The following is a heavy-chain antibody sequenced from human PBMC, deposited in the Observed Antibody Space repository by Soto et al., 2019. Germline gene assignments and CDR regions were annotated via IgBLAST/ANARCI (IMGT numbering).Heavy chain of an antibody. CDR1: GYTFTSYY. V-gene: IGHV1-46*01. D-gene: IGHD2-2*01. CDR2: INPSGGST. CDR3: ARELQFVVVVPAAISNLGQPLDY. J-gene: IGHJ4*02. Sequence: ASVKVSCKASGYTFTSYYMHWVRQAPGQGLEWMGIINPSGGSTSYAQKFQGRVTMTRDTSTSTVYMELSSLRSEDTAVYYCARELQFVVVVPAAISNLGQPLDYWGQGTLVTVSS.